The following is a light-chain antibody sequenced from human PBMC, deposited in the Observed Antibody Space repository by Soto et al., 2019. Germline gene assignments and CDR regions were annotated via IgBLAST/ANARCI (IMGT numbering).Light chain of an antibody. CDR1: SGHSNYA. Sequence: QPVLTQSPSASASLGASVKLTCTLSSGHSNYAIAWHQQQPEKGPRYLMKLNSDGSHSKGDGIPDRFSGSSFGAERYLTISSLQSEDEADYYCQTWGTDIYVVFGGGTKLTVL. CDR2: LNSDGSH. CDR3: QTWGTDIYVV. J-gene: IGLJ2*01. V-gene: IGLV4-69*01.